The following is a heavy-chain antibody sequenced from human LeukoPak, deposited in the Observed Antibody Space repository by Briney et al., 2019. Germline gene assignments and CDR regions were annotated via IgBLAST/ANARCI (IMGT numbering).Heavy chain of an antibody. V-gene: IGHV3-15*01. CDR3: VTRISGVAY. CDR2: VKSKTDGETT. J-gene: IGHJ4*02. D-gene: IGHD1-26*01. Sequence: GGSLRLSCAASGFIFKNAWMTWVRQAPGEGLEWVGRVKSKTDGETTDYTAPVKGRFIVSRDDSKNTLFLEMNSLKTEDTAVYFCVTRISGVAYWGQGTLVTVSS. CDR1: GFIFKNAW.